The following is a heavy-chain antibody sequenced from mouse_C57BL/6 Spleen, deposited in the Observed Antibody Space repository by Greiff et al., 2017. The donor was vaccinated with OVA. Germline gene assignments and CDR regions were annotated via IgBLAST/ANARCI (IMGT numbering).Heavy chain of an antibody. CDR1: GYSFTGYY. Sequence: VQLQQSGPELVKPGASVKISCKASGYSFTGYYMNWVKQSPEKSLEWIGEINPSTGGTTYNQKFKAKATLTVDKSSSTAYMQLKSLTSEDSAVDYCAREGEDYWGQGTTLTVSS. CDR3: AREGEDY. V-gene: IGHV1-42*01. CDR2: INPSTGGT. J-gene: IGHJ2*01.